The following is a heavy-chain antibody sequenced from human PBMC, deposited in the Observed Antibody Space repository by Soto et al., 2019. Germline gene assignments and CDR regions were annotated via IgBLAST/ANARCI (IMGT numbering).Heavy chain of an antibody. CDR1: GFTVSSNY. V-gene: IGHV3-53*02. Sequence: EVQLVETGGGLIQPGGSLRLSCAASGFTVSSNYMSWVRQAPGKGLEWDSVIYSGGSTYYADSVKGRFTISRDNSKNTLYLPMNSLRAEDTAVYYCARERHDAFDIWGQGTMVTVSS. CDR2: IYSGGST. J-gene: IGHJ3*02. CDR3: ARERHDAFDI.